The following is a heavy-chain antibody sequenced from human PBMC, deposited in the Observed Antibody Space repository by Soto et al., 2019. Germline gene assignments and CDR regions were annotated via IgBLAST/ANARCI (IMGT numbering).Heavy chain of an antibody. D-gene: IGHD1-26*01. CDR2: ISAYNGNT. Sequence: GASVKVSCKASGYTFTSYGISWVRQAPGQGLEWMGWISAYNGNTNYAQKLQGRVTMTTDTSTSTAYMELRSLRSDDTAVYYCAREGWGELSNYYGLDVWGQGTTVTVAS. J-gene: IGHJ6*02. CDR3: AREGWGELSNYYGLDV. V-gene: IGHV1-18*01. CDR1: GYTFTSYG.